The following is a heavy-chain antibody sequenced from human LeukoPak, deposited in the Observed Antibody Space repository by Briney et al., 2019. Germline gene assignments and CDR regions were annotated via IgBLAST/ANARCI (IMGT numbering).Heavy chain of an antibody. CDR1: GYTFTSYD. V-gene: IGHV1-69*04. D-gene: IGHD3-22*01. J-gene: IGHJ4*02. CDR2: IIPILGIA. Sequence: SVKVSCKASGYTFTSYDINWVRQATGQGLEWMGRIIPILGIANYAQKFQGRVTITADKSTSTAYMELSSLRSEDTAVYYCARSDYYDSSGSYVFDYWGQGTLVTVSS. CDR3: ARSDYYDSSGSYVFDY.